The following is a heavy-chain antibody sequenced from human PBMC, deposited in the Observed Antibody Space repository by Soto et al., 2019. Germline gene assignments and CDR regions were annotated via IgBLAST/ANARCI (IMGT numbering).Heavy chain of an antibody. Sequence: QVQLVESGGGVVQPGRSLRLSCAASGFTFSSYGMHWVRQAPGKGLEWVAVISYDGSNKYYADSVKGRFTISRDNSKNTLYLQMNSLRAEDTAVYYCAKDFRREGYSNYGGAFDIWGQRTMVTVSS. D-gene: IGHD4-4*01. J-gene: IGHJ3*02. CDR3: AKDFRREGYSNYGGAFDI. CDR2: ISYDGSNK. CDR1: GFTFSSYG. V-gene: IGHV3-30*18.